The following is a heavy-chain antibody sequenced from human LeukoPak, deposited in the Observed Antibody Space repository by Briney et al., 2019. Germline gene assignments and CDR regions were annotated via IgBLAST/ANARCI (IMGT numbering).Heavy chain of an antibody. V-gene: IGHV7-4-1*02. J-gene: IGHJ4*02. CDR1: GYTFTNYA. Sequence: ASVKVSCKASGYTFTNYAMNWVRQAPGQGLEWMGWIHPSTGNPTYAQDFTGRFVFSSDTSDSTTYLQISSLKAEDTAVYYCARAYQRLGELSLPDYWGQGTLVTVSS. CDR2: IHPSTGNP. D-gene: IGHD3-16*02. CDR3: ARAYQRLGELSLPDY.